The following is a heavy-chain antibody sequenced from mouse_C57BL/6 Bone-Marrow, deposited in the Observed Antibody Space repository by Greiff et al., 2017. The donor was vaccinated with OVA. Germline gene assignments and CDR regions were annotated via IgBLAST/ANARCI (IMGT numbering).Heavy chain of an antibody. CDR3: ASADYLYAMDY. D-gene: IGHD1-1*01. CDR2: INPNYGTT. V-gene: IGHV1-39*01. CDR1: GYSFTDYN. Sequence: VQLKESGPELVKPGASVKISCKASGYSFTDYNMNWVKQSNGKSLEWIGVINPNYGTTSYNQQFKGKATLTVHQSSSTAYMQLNSLTSEDSACYYCASADYLYAMDYWGQGTSVTVSS. J-gene: IGHJ4*01.